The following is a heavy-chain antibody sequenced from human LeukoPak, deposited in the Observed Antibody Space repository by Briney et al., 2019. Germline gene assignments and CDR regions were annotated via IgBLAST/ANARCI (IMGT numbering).Heavy chain of an antibody. CDR1: GFTFSSYA. J-gene: IGHJ3*02. V-gene: IGHV3-30*01. CDR2: ISYDGSNK. Sequence: GGSLRLSCAASGFTFSSYAMHWVRQAPGKGLEWVAVISYDGSNKYYADSVKGRFTISRDNSKNTLYLQMNSLRAEDTAVYYCARALWMTYDAFDIWGQGTMVTVSS. D-gene: IGHD3-10*01. CDR3: ARALWMTYDAFDI.